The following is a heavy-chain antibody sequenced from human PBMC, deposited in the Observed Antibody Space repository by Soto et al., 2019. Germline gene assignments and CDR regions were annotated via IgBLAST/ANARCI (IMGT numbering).Heavy chain of an antibody. D-gene: IGHD2-15*01. V-gene: IGHV3-48*01. CDR3: ASGYCSGGSCSGDYYYYMDV. CDR2: ISSSSSTI. Sequence: EVQLVESGGGLVQPGGSLRLSCAASGFTFSSYSMNWVRQAPGKGLEWVSYISSSSSTIYYADSVKGRFTISRDNAKNSLYLQMNSLGAEDTAVYYCASGYCSGGSCSGDYYYYMDVWGKGTTVTVSS. J-gene: IGHJ6*03. CDR1: GFTFSSYS.